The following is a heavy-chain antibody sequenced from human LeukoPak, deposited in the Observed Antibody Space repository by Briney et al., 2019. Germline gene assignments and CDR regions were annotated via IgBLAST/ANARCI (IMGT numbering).Heavy chain of an antibody. CDR1: GGTFSSYA. CDR2: IIPIFGTA. V-gene: IGHV1-69*06. Sequence: ASVKVSCKASGGTFSSYAISWVRQAPGQGLEWMGGIIPIFGTANYAQKFQGRVTITADKSTSTAYMELSSLRSEDTAVYYCASGYSYYYYYYMDVWGKGTTVTVSS. J-gene: IGHJ6*03. D-gene: IGHD5-18*01. CDR3: ASGYSYYYYYYMDV.